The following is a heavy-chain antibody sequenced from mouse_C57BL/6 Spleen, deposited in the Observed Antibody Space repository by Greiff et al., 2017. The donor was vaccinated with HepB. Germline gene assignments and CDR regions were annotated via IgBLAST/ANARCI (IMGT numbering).Heavy chain of an antibody. CDR2: ISDGGSYT. V-gene: IGHV5-4*01. Sequence: DVKLVESGGGLVKPGGSLKLSCAASGFTFSSYAMSWVRQTPEKRLEWVATISDGGSYTYYPDNVKGRFTISRDNAKNNLYLQMSHLKSEDTAMYYCARDDEGTTSYYYAMDYWGQGTSVTVSS. D-gene: IGHD5-5*01. CDR3: ARDDEGTTSYYYAMDY. CDR1: GFTFSSYA. J-gene: IGHJ4*01.